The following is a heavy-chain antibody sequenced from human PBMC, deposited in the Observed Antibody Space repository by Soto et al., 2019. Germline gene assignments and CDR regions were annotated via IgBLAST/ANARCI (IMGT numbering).Heavy chain of an antibody. D-gene: IGHD2-21*02. CDR2: IHPSGGGT. CDR3: ARGGHIAVVTASFDN. V-gene: IGHV1-46*02. J-gene: IGHJ4*02. Sequence: QVQLVQSGAEVRKPGASVKGSCKPSGYTFNTYYLHWLRQAPGQALEWMGVIHPSGGGTTYAQKFLGRVTVTRDTSTTTVFMELRSLRSDDTAVYYCARGGHIAVVTASFDNWGQGTLVTVSS. CDR1: GYTFNTYY.